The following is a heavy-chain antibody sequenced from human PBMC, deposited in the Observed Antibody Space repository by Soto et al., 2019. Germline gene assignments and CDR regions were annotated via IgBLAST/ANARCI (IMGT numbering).Heavy chain of an antibody. Sequence: SETLSLTCAVSGGSISSSNWWSWVRQPPGKGLERIGEIYHSGSTNYNPSLKSRVTISVDKSKNQFSLKLSSVTAADTAVYYCARGGGGYSYGIYYYYGMDVWGQGTTVTVSS. CDR3: ARGGGGYSYGIYYYYGMDV. CDR1: GGSISSSNW. D-gene: IGHD5-18*01. J-gene: IGHJ6*02. CDR2: IYHSGST. V-gene: IGHV4-4*02.